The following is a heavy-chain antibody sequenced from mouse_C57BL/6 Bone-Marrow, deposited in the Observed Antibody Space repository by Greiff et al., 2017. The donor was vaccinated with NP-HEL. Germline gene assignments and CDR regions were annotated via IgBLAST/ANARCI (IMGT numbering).Heavy chain of an antibody. CDR1: GFTFSSYG. D-gene: IGHD1-1*01. J-gene: IGHJ2*01. CDR2: ISSGGSYT. V-gene: IGHV5-6*02. CDR3: ARRLYYGDYFDY. Sequence: EVKLQESGGDLVKPGGSLKLSCAASGFTFSSYGMSWVRQTPDKRLEWVATISSGGSYTYYPDSVKGRFTISRDNAKNTLYLQMSSLKSEDTAMYYCARRLYYGDYFDYWGQGTTLTVSS.